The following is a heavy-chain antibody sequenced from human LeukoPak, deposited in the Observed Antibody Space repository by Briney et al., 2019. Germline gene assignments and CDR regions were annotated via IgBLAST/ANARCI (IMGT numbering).Heavy chain of an antibody. V-gene: IGHV6-1*01. J-gene: IGHJ4*02. CDR1: GDSVSSTA. Sequence: SQTLSLTCAISGDSVSSTAWNWIRQSPSRGLKWLGRTYYRSKWYNDYAVSVKSRITINPDTSKNQFSLQLNSVTPEDTAVYYCARGGRGYCTSSSCYFDYWGQGTLVTVSS. CDR2: TYYRSKWYN. CDR3: ARGGRGYCTSSSCYFDY. D-gene: IGHD2-2*01.